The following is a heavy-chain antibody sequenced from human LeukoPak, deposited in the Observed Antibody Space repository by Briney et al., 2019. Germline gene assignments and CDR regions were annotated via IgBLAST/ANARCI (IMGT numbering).Heavy chain of an antibody. CDR1: GFTFSSYA. CDR3: AREDPRKAAAVFDY. Sequence: GGSLRLSCAASGFTFSSYAMSWVRQAPGKWLEWVSTMSTNGVATYYADSVKGRFTISRDNSKNTLYLQMNSLRADDTAVYYCAREDPRKAAAVFDYWGQGTLVTVSS. J-gene: IGHJ4*02. D-gene: IGHD6-13*01. CDR2: MSTNGVAT. V-gene: IGHV3-23*01.